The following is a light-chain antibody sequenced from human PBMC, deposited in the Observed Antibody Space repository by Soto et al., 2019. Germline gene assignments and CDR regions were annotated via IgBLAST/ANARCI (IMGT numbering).Light chain of an antibody. CDR3: LQDYTYPRT. Sequence: AIQMTQSPSSLSASVGDRVTITCRASQGIRNDLGWFQQKPGKAPKLLIYDASNLQSGVPSRFTGSGSGTDFTLTISSLQPEDFATYYCLQDYTYPRTFGQGTKVEIK. J-gene: IGKJ1*01. V-gene: IGKV1-6*01. CDR1: QGIRND. CDR2: DAS.